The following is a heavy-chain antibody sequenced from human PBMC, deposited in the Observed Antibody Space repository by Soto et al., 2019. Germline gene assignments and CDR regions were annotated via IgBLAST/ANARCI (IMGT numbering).Heavy chain of an antibody. V-gene: IGHV4-39*01. D-gene: IGHD4-17*01. CDR1: GGSISSSSYY. CDR3: ARQNYGLYYYYGMDV. J-gene: IGHJ6*02. CDR2: IYYSGST. Sequence: SETLSLTCTVSGGSISSSSYYWGWIRQPPGKGLEWIGSIYYSGSTYYNPSLKSRVTISVDTSKNQFSLKLSSVTAADTAVYYCARQNYGLYYYYGMDVWGQGTTVTVSS.